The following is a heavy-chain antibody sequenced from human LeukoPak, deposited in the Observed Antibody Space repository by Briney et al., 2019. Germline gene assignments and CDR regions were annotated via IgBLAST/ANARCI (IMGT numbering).Heavy chain of an antibody. D-gene: IGHD3-9*01. CDR2: IYTSGST. CDR3: ARDPAGHYDILTGTSDY. Sequence: RASETLSLTCTVSGGSISSGSYYWSWIRQPAGKGREWIGRIYTSGSTNYNPSLKSRVTISVDTSKNQFSLKLSSVTAADTAVYYCARDPAGHYDILTGTSDYWGQGTLVTVSS. CDR1: GGSISSGSYY. J-gene: IGHJ4*02. V-gene: IGHV4-61*02.